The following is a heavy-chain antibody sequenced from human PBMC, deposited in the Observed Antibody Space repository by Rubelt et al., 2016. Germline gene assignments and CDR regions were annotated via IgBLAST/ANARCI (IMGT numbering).Heavy chain of an antibody. Sequence: QVQLVQSGAEVKKPGASVKVSCKASGYTFTSYYMHWVRQAPGQGLEWMGIINPSGGSTGYAQKFQGRITMTRDTSTSTAYMELRSLRSDDTAVYYGAREVMAISDYWGQGTLVTVSS. J-gene: IGHJ4*02. CDR1: GYTFTSYY. D-gene: IGHD2-21*01. V-gene: IGHV1-46*01. CDR3: AREVMAISDY. CDR2: INPSGGST.